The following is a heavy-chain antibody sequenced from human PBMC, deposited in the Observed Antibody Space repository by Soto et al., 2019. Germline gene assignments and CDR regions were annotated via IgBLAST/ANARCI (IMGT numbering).Heavy chain of an antibody. Sequence: EVQLVESGGGLVQPGGSLRLSCEASGFTFRNYDMHWVRQGTGKGLEWVSGISAAGDPDYADSGEGRFTISRDKAQNSFFLPMNLLRVGDTAVYYCARTDRDFYGLDVWGQGTTVIVSS. CDR1: GFTFRNYD. V-gene: IGHV3-13*05. CDR2: ISAAGDP. CDR3: ARTDRDFYGLDV. J-gene: IGHJ6*02.